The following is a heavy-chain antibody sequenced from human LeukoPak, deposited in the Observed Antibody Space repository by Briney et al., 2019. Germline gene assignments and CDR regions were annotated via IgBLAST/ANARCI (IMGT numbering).Heavy chain of an antibody. CDR2: IIPILGIA. Sequence: GSPVKVSCKASGGTFSSYTISWVRQAPGQGLEWMGRIIPILGIANYAQKFQGRVTITADKSTSTAYMELSSLRSEDTAVYYCASAPTYYYDSSGYYYFDYWGQGTLVTVSS. CDR3: ASAPTYYYDSSGYYYFDY. D-gene: IGHD3-22*01. V-gene: IGHV1-69*02. J-gene: IGHJ4*02. CDR1: GGTFSSYT.